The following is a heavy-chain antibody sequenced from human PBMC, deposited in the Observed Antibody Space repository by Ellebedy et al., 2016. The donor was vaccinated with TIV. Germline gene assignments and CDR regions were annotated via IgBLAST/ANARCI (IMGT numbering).Heavy chain of an antibody. J-gene: IGHJ4*02. CDR1: GGSISSSSYY. D-gene: IGHD3-10*01. Sequence: MPSETLSLTCTVSGGSISSSSYYWGWIRQPPGKGLEWLGSIYYSWTTYYNPSLKSRVTISVDPSKNHFSLKLSSVTAADTAVYYCARHGLSGIPAVDYWGQGTLVTVSS. CDR2: IYYSWTT. V-gene: IGHV4-39*01. CDR3: ARHGLSGIPAVDY.